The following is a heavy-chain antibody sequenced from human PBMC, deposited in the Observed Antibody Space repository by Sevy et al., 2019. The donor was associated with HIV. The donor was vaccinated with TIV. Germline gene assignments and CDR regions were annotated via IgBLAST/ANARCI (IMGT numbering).Heavy chain of an antibody. CDR1: GFTFSDAW. D-gene: IGHD2-15*01. Sequence: GGSVRLSCAASGFTFSDAWMSWVRQAPGKGLEWIGRIKSKTDSATRDFAAPVKGRFSISRDDSKNMVYLQMSSLKTEDRAVYYCTAGTGRSDFDYWGQGTLVTVSS. J-gene: IGHJ4*02. V-gene: IGHV3-15*01. CDR3: TAGTGRSDFDY. CDR2: IKSKTDSATR.